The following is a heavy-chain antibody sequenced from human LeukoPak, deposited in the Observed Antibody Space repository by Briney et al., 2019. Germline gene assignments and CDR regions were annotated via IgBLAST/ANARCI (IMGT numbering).Heavy chain of an antibody. CDR2: IRYDGRNK. V-gene: IGHV3-30*02. CDR1: GFTFSSYG. D-gene: IGHD4-23*01. J-gene: IGHJ4*02. Sequence: GGSLRLSCAASGFTFSSYGMHWVRQAPGKGLEWVAFIRYDGRNKNYADSVKGRFTISRDNSKNTLYLQMSSLRAEDTAVYYCAKDLSYGGNRGFDYWGQGTLVSVSS. CDR3: AKDLSYGGNRGFDY.